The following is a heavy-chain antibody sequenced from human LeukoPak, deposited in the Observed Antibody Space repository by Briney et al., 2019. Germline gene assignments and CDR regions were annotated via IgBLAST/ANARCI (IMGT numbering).Heavy chain of an antibody. CDR1: GFAFSGSA. J-gene: IGHJ6*03. V-gene: IGHV3-73*01. CDR2: IRSKANSYAT. Sequence: GGXLRLSCAASGFAFSGSAMHWVRQASGKGLEWVGRIRSKANSYATAYAASVKGRFTISRDDSKNTAYLQMNSLKTEDTAVYYCTTPGRAYSYVPYYYMDVWGKGTTVTVSS. D-gene: IGHD5-18*01. CDR3: TTPGRAYSYVPYYYMDV.